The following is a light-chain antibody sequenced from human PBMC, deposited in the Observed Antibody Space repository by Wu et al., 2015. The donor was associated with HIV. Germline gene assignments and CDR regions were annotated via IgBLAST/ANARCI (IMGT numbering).Light chain of an antibody. Sequence: IQLTQSPSSLSASVGDRVTITCRASQGISSGLAWYQQKPGKAPNLLIYDASSLESGVPSRFSGGGSGTDFTLTISSLQPEDFATYYCQQFNNYPRTFGQGAKVEIK. V-gene: IGKV1D-13*01. CDR3: QQFNNYPRT. CDR1: QGISSG. CDR2: DAS. J-gene: IGKJ1*01.